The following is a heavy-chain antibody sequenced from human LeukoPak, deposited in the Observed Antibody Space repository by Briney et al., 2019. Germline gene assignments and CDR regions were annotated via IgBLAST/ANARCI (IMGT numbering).Heavy chain of an antibody. J-gene: IGHJ4*02. CDR3: AKAWGSYHFDY. D-gene: IGHD3-16*02. CDR2: ISGSGGST. Sequence: GRSLRLSCAASGFTFSSYGMHWVRQAPGKGLEWVSAISGSGGSTYYADSVKGRFTISRDNSKNTLYLQMNSLRAEDTAVYYCAKAWGSYHFDYWGQGTLVTVSS. V-gene: IGHV3-23*01. CDR1: GFTFSSYG.